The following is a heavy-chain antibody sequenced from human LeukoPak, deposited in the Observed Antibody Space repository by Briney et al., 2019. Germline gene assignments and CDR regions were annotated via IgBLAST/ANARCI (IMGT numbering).Heavy chain of an antibody. J-gene: IGHJ6*03. D-gene: IGHD2-2*01. Sequence: GESLKIYRKGSGYPFTNYWIRWVRQMPGKGLESMRIIYPGDSDTRYSPSFQGQVTISADKSISTAYLQWSSLKASDTAMYYCARHQFSSTSSSMDVWGKGTTVTVSS. CDR3: ARHQFSSTSSSMDV. CDR1: GYPFTNYW. V-gene: IGHV5-51*01. CDR2: IYPGDSDT.